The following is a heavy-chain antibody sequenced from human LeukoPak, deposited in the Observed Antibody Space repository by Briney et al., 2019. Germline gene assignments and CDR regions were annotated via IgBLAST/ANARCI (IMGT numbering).Heavy chain of an antibody. Sequence: SETLSLTCAVYGGSFSLYYWTWIRQSPGKGLEWIGEINHSGNTNYNPSLKSRVTISVDTSKNQFSLKLSSVTAADTAVYYCARLPDFWSAYYYYMDVWGKGTTVTVSS. V-gene: IGHV4-34*01. CDR3: ARLPDFWSAYYYYMDV. CDR1: GGSFSLYY. D-gene: IGHD3-3*01. CDR2: INHSGNT. J-gene: IGHJ6*03.